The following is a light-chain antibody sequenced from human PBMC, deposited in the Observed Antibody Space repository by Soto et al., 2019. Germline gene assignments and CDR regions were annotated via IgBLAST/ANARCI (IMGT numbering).Light chain of an antibody. Sequence: ALQMTQSPSSLSASVGDRVTISCRASQGIRDELGWYQQKPGKAPMLLIYAASSLQSGVPSRFRGSGSGTDFILTISSLQPEDFATYYCLQDYNYPWTFGQGTKVEIK. CDR2: AAS. CDR1: QGIRDE. J-gene: IGKJ1*01. CDR3: LQDYNYPWT. V-gene: IGKV1-6*01.